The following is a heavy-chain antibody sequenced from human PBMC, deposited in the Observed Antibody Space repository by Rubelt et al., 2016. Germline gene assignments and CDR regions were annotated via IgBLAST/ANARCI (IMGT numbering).Heavy chain of an antibody. V-gene: IGHV4-31*03. Sequence: QVQLQESGPGLVKPSQTLSLTCTVSGGSISSGGYYWSWIRQHPGKGLEWIGYIYYSGSTYYNPPLNASFTISVETSKNQLSLTLSSVTAADTAVYCCARICHSSGYYYGAFDIWGQGTMVTVSS. D-gene: IGHD3-22*01. CDR1: GGSISSGGYY. CDR2: IYYSGST. J-gene: IGHJ3*02. CDR3: ARICHSSGYYYGAFDI.